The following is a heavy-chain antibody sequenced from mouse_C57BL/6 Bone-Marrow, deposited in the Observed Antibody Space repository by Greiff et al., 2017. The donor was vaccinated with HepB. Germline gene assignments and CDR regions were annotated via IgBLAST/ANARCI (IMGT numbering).Heavy chain of an antibody. CDR2: FYPGSGSI. J-gene: IGHJ1*03. CDR3: ARHEDSAYSNVYWYFDV. D-gene: IGHD2-5*01. V-gene: IGHV1-62-2*01. Sequence: QVQLQQSGAELVKPGASVKLSCKASGYTFTEYTIHWVKQRSGQGLEWIGWFYPGSGSIKYNEKFKDKATLTADKSSSTVYMELSRLTSEDSAVYIGARHEDSAYSNVYWYFDVWGTGTTVTVSS. CDR1: GYTFTEYT.